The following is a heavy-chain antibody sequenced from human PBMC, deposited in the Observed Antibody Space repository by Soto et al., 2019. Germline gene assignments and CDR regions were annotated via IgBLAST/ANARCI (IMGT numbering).Heavy chain of an antibody. J-gene: IGHJ5*01. D-gene: IGHD7-27*01. CDR2: IIHSEST. V-gene: IGHV4-34*01. Sequence: PSETLSLTCAVYGGSFSAYYWSWVRQPPGKGLEWIGEIIHSESTKYNPSLKSRVTISVDTSKNQFSLNVTSVTAADTAVYFCARGRYCLTGRCFPNWFDSWGQGALVTVSS. CDR3: ARGRYCLTGRCFPNWFDS. CDR1: GGSFSAYY.